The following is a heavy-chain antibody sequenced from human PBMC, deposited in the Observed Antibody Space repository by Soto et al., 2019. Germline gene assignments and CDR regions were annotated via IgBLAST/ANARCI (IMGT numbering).Heavy chain of an antibody. V-gene: IGHV3-23*01. J-gene: IGHJ6*03. CDR1: GFTFSSYA. CDR2: ISGSGGST. CDR3: AALPEWSYYMDV. D-gene: IGHD3-3*01. Sequence: EVQLLESGGGLVQPGGSLRLSCAASGFTFSSYAMSWVRQAPGKGLEWVSAISGSGGSTYYADSVKRRFTISRDNSKNTLYLQMNSLRAEDTAVYYCAALPEWSYYMDVWGKGTTVTVSS.